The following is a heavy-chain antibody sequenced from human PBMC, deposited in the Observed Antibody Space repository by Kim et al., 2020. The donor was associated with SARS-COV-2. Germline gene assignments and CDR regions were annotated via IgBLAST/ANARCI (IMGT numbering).Heavy chain of an antibody. J-gene: IGHJ5*02. CDR3: ARGGYSGYDLYH. V-gene: IGHV3-21*01. CDR1: GFTFSSYS. Sequence: GGSLRLSCEGSGFTFSSYSMNWVRQAPGKGLEWVSAISSGTGYIYDADSVRGRFVISRDNAKNSLYLQMSSLRGEDTAVYYCARGGYSGYDLYHWGPGT. D-gene: IGHD5-12*01. CDR2: ISSGTGYI.